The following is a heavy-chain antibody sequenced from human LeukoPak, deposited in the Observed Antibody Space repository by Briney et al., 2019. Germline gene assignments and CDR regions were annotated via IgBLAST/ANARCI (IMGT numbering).Heavy chain of an antibody. CDR3: AKYPHAFTYSGSYFDY. CDR1: GFTFSSYA. Sequence: PGGSLRLSCAASGFTFSSYAMSWVRQAPGKGLEWVSTISGSGGDTYYADSVKGRFTISRVNSKNTLYLQMNSLRAEDTAIYYCAKYPHAFTYSGSYFDYWGQGTMVTVSS. CDR2: ISGSGGDT. J-gene: IGHJ4*02. D-gene: IGHD1-26*01. V-gene: IGHV3-23*01.